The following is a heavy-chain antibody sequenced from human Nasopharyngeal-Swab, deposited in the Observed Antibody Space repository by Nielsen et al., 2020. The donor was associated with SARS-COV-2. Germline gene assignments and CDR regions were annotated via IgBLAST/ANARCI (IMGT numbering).Heavy chain of an antibody. Sequence: WIRQPPGKGLEWIGYIYYSGSTYYNPSLKSRVTISVDTSKNQSSLKLSSVTAADTAVYYCARGTVYYYDSSGYYYYYYYGMDVWGQGTTVTVSS. J-gene: IGHJ6*02. CDR3: ARGTVYYYDSSGYYYYYYYGMDV. CDR2: IYYSGST. D-gene: IGHD3-22*01. V-gene: IGHV4-30-4*01.